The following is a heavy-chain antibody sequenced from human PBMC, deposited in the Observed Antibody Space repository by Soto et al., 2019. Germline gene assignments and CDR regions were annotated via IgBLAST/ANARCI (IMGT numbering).Heavy chain of an antibody. D-gene: IGHD6-13*01. J-gene: IGHJ6*02. V-gene: IGHV4-59*01. Sequence: SETLSLTCTVSGGSISSYYWSWIRQPRGKGLEWIGYIYYSGSTNYNPSLKSRVTISVDTSKNQFSLKLSSVTAADTAVYYCARVVGGSSWEPYYYYYGMDVWGQGTTVTVSS. CDR1: GGSISSYY. CDR2: IYYSGST. CDR3: ARVVGGSSWEPYYYYYGMDV.